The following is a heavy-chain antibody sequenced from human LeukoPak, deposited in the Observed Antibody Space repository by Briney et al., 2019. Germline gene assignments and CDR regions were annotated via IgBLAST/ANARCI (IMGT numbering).Heavy chain of an antibody. CDR1: GGSISSSNW. J-gene: IGHJ4*02. Sequence: TSETLSLTCAVSGGSISSSNWWSWVRQPPGKGLEWIGEIYHSGSTNYNPSLKSRVTISVDKSKNQFSLKLSSVTAADTAVYYYARGYSSSWYFDYWGQGTLVTVSS. CDR3: ARGYSSSWYFDY. V-gene: IGHV4-4*02. D-gene: IGHD6-13*01. CDR2: IYHSGST.